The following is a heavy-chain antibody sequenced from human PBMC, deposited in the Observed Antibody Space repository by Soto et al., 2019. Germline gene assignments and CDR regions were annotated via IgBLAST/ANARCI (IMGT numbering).Heavy chain of an antibody. CDR3: ARGGDSSSWYGGTFDY. Sequence: QVQLQESGPGLVKPSQTLSLTCTVAGGSISSGGYYWSWIRQHPGKGLEWIGYIYYSGSTYYNPSLKSRVTISVDTSKNQFSLKLSSVTAADTAVYYCARGGDSSSWYGGTFDYWGQGTLVTVSS. V-gene: IGHV4-31*03. CDR2: IYYSGST. CDR1: GGSISSGGYY. D-gene: IGHD6-13*01. J-gene: IGHJ4*02.